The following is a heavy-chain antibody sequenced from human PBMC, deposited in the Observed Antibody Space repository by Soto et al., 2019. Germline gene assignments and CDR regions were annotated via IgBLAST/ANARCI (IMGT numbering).Heavy chain of an antibody. J-gene: IGHJ4*02. CDR2: LFGNGGGI. D-gene: IGHD2-8*01. CDR3: AKDRQPDGLWPFDH. Sequence: ESGGGLVQPGGSLRLSCAASGLTFRTYAMSWVRQAPGKGLEWVSGLFGNGGGISYADSVKGRFTISRDNSNNMLYLQMRSLRVEDTAVYYCAKDRQPDGLWPFDHWGQGTLVTVSS. V-gene: IGHV3-23*01. CDR1: GLTFRTYA.